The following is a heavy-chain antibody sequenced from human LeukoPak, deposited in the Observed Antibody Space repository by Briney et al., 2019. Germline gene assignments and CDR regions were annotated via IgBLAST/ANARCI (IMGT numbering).Heavy chain of an antibody. D-gene: IGHD4-17*01. Sequence: GESLKISCRASAYSFSTYWIGWVRQIPGKGLEWMGLINPADSNTNYSPSFQGHVTISADKSISTAYLQWSSLKASDTAMYYCARRADYGDYVSDYFDYWGQGTLVTVSS. CDR1: AYSFSTYW. J-gene: IGHJ4*02. V-gene: IGHV5-51*01. CDR2: INPADSNT. CDR3: ARRADYGDYVSDYFDY.